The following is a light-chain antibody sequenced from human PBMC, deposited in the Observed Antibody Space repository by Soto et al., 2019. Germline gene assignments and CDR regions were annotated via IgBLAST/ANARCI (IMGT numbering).Light chain of an antibody. J-gene: IGKJ1*01. CDR2: AAS. CDR3: QQSYSTPPT. CDR1: QSISSY. V-gene: IGKV1-39*01. Sequence: DIQMTQAPSSLSASVLYRVSITCLASQSISSYLNWYQQKPGKAPKLLIYAASSLQSGVPSRFSGSGSGTDFTLTISSLQPEDFATYYCQQSYSTPPTFGQGTKV.